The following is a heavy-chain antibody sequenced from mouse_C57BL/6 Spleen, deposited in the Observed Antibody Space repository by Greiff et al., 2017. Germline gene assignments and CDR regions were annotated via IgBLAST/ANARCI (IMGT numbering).Heavy chain of an antibody. V-gene: IGHV1-19*01. CDR2: INPYNGGT. CDR1: GYTFTDYY. J-gene: IGHJ4*01. D-gene: IGHD2-1*01. CDR3: ARGDGNYDYYAMDY. Sequence: VQLQQSGPVLVKPGASVKMSCKASGYTFTDYYMNWVKQSHGKSLEWIGVINPYNGGTSHNQKFKGKATLTVDKSSSTAYMELNSLTSEDSAVYYCARGDGNYDYYAMDYWGQGTSVTVSS.